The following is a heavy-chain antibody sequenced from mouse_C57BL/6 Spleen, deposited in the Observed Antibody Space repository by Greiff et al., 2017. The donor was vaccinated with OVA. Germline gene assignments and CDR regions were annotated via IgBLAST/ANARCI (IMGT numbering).Heavy chain of an antibody. Sequence: VQLQQPGAELVKPGASVKLSCKASGYTFTSYWMQWVKQRPGQGLEWIGEIDPSDSYTNYNQKFKGKATLTVDTSSSTAYMQHSSLTSEDSAVYCCARAGGNDDYYVDYAMDYWGQGTSVTVSS. CDR2: IDPSDSYT. V-gene: IGHV1-50*01. J-gene: IGHJ4*01. CDR1: GYTFTSYW. D-gene: IGHD2-3*01. CDR3: ARAGGNDDYYVDYAMDY.